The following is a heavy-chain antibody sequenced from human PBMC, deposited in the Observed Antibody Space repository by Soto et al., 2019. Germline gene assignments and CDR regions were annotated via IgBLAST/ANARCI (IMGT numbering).Heavy chain of an antibody. CDR3: ASDRPIAAAGTNQYYMDV. CDR2: INHSGST. J-gene: IGHJ6*03. V-gene: IGHV4-34*01. CDR1: SWYFRGYY. D-gene: IGHD6-13*01. Sequence: PSETLSLNFAVYSWYFRGYYWSWMREAPGKGLEWIGEINHSGSTNYNPSLKSRVTISVDTSKNQFSLKLSSVTAADTAVYYCASDRPIAAAGTNQYYMDVWGKGTTVT.